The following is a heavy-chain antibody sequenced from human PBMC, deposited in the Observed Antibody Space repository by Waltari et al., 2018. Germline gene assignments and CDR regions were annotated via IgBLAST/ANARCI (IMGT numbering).Heavy chain of an antibody. V-gene: IGHV1-18*01. Sequence: QVQLVQSGAEVKKPGASVKVSCKASGYTFTSYGISWVRQAPGQGLEWMGWISAYNGNTNYAQKLQGRVTMTTDTSTSTAYMELRSLRSDDTAVYYCAKDRDTAMVKPRYYFDYWGQGTLVTVSS. D-gene: IGHD5-18*01. CDR1: GYTFTSYG. CDR2: ISAYNGNT. CDR3: AKDRDTAMVKPRYYFDY. J-gene: IGHJ4*02.